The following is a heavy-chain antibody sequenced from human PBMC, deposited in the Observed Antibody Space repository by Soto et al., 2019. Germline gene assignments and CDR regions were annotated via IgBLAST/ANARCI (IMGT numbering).Heavy chain of an antibody. D-gene: IGHD5-12*01. V-gene: IGHV3-30*18. CDR2: ISYDGSNK. Sequence: GGSLRLSCAGSGFTFSSYGMHWVRQAPGKGLEWVAVISYDGSNKYYADSVKGRFTISRDNSKNTLYLQMNSLRAEDTAVYYCAKNRGYNYGRDAFAIWGQGTMVTVSS. CDR1: GFTFSSYG. J-gene: IGHJ3*02. CDR3: AKNRGYNYGRDAFAI.